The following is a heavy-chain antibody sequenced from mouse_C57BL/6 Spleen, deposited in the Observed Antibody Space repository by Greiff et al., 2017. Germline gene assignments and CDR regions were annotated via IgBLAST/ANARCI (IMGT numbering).Heavy chain of an antibody. V-gene: IGHV5-17*01. J-gene: IGHJ4*01. D-gene: IGHD4-1*01. CDR3: ARIKLGYYAMDY. Sequence: DVMLVESGGGLVKPGGSLKLSCAASGFTFSDYGMHWVRQAPEKGLEWVAYISSGSSTIYYAATVKGRFTISRDNAKNTLFLQMTSLRSEDTAMYYCARIKLGYYAMDYWGQGTSVTVSS. CDR2: ISSGSSTI. CDR1: GFTFSDYG.